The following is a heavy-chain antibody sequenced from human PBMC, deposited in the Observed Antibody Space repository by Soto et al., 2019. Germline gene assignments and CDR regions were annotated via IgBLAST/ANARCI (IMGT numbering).Heavy chain of an antibody. Sequence: XSVKVSCKASGYTFTGHYIHWVRQAPEQGPEWMGEIGPESGATRYAEKFQGRVTMTLDTSITTVYMELKNLSPDDTAVYYCGRGRSGQIVVFYWGQGTPVTVSS. J-gene: IGHJ4*02. CDR1: GYTFTGHY. D-gene: IGHD1-26*01. CDR2: IGPESGAT. V-gene: IGHV1-2*02. CDR3: GRGRSGQIVVFY.